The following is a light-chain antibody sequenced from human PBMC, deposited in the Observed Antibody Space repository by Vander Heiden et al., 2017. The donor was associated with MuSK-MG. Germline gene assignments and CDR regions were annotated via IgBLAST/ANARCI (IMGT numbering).Light chain of an antibody. CDR1: QGIRDD. CDR2: SAS. J-gene: IGKJ1*01. V-gene: IGKV1-6*01. CDR3: RQDNGYPWT. Sequence: AIPIIQSPSSLSASVGDRITITCRASQGIRDDLVWFQQKPGQAPKLLIYSASTLHSGVPSRFSGSGFYTDFTLTISSLQPEDFATYYCRQDNGYPWTLGQGTKVEVK.